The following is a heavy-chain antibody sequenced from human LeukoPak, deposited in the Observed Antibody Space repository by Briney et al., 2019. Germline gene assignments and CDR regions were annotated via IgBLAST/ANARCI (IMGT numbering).Heavy chain of an antibody. V-gene: IGHV1-69*06. J-gene: IGHJ4*02. Sequence: GGSLRLSCAASGFTFSSYAISWVRQAPGQGLEWMGGIIPIFGTANYAQKFQGRVTITADKSTSTAHMELSSLRSEDTAVYYCARDALVIEEGGYFDYWGQGTLVTVSS. CDR3: ARDALVIEEGGYFDY. CDR2: IIPIFGTA. D-gene: IGHD3-9*01. CDR1: GFTFSSYA.